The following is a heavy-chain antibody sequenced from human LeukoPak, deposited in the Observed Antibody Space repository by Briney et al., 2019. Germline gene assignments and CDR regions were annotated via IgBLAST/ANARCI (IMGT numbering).Heavy chain of an antibody. CDR3: GGYSSSPSHWYFDL. D-gene: IGHD6-6*01. J-gene: IGHJ2*01. V-gene: IGHV4-30-4*01. CDR1: GGSISSGDYY. CDR2: IYYSGST. Sequence: TSQTLSLTCTVSGGSISSGDYYWSWIRQPPGKGLEWIVYIYYSGSTYYNPSLKSRVTISVDTSKNQFSLKLSSVTAADTAVYYCGGYSSSPSHWYFDLWGRGTLVTVSS.